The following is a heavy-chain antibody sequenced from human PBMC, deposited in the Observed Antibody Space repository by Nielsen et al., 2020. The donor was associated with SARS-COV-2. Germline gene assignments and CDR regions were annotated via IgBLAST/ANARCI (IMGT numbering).Heavy chain of an antibody. CDR3: ARDYSSSRGAFDI. CDR2: ISSSSSYI. J-gene: IGHJ3*02. CDR1: GFTFSSYS. D-gene: IGHD2-21*01. Sequence: GGPLRLSCAASGFTFSSYSMNWVRQAPGKGLEWVSSISSSSSYIYYADSVKGRFTISRDNAKNSLYLQMNSLRAEDTAVYYCARDYSSSRGAFDIWGQGTMVTVSS. V-gene: IGHV3-21*01.